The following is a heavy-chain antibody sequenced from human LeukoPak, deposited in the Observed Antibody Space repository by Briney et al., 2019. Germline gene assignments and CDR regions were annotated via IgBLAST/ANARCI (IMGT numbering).Heavy chain of an antibody. CDR1: GYSFTSYW. D-gene: IGHD3-22*01. V-gene: IGHV5-51*01. CDR3: GIWFYYDRRGYYYGGFDY. Sequence: GESLKISCKGSGYSFTSYWIRWVRQMPGKGLEWMGIIYPGDSDTRCSPSFQSQVTISADKSVSTAYLQWSSLKASAAAVYYTGIWFYYDRRGYYYGGFDYWGQGTLVTVSS. CDR2: IYPGDSDT. J-gene: IGHJ4*02.